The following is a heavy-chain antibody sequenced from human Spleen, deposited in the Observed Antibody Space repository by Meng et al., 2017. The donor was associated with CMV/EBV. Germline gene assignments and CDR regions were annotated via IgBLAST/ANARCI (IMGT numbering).Heavy chain of an antibody. J-gene: IGHJ6*02. CDR1: GGSFSGYY. CDR2: INHSGST. D-gene: IGHD6-6*01. V-gene: IGHV4-34*01. Sequence: GSLRLSCAVYGGSFSGYYWSWIRQPPGKGLEWIGEINHSGSTNYNPSLKSRVTISVDTSKNQFSLKLSSVTAADTAVYYCARGLFRKSSRFYYYYGMDVWGQGTTVTVSS. CDR3: ARGLFRKSSRFYYYYGMDV.